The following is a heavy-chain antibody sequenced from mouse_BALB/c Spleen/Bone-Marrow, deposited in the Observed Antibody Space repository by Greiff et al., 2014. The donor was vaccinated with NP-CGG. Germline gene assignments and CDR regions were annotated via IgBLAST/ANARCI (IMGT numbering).Heavy chain of an antibody. J-gene: IGHJ1*02. CDR2: IDPYDSET. D-gene: IGHD1-1*01. CDR1: GYTFTNYW. CDR3: ARWGTTVVDYFDV. Sequence: ESGAELVRPGASVKLSCKASGYTFTNYWMNWVKQRPEQGLEWIGRIDPYDSETHSNQKFKDKAILTVDKSSSTAYMQLSSLTSEDSAVYYCARWGTTVVDYFDVWGAGTTVTVSS. V-gene: IGHV1-74*04.